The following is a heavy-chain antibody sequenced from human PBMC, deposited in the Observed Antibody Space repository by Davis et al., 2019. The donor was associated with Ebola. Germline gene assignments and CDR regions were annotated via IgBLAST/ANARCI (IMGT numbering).Heavy chain of an antibody. CDR3: ATGIFGVVIVDY. Sequence: AASVKVSCKVSGYTLTELSMHWVRQAPGKGLEWMGGFDPEDGETIYAQKFQGRVTMTEDTSTDTAYMELSSLRSEDTAVYYCATGIFGVVIVDYWGQGTLVTVSS. CDR2: FDPEDGET. V-gene: IGHV1-24*01. J-gene: IGHJ4*02. CDR1: GYTLTELS. D-gene: IGHD3-3*01.